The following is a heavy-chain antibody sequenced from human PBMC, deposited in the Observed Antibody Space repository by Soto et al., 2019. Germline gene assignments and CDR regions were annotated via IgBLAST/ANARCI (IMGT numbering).Heavy chain of an antibody. D-gene: IGHD3-16*01. CDR1: SGSIFTTNW. Sequence: QVQLQESGPGLVKPSGTLSLTCAASSGSIFTTNWWSWVRQSPGRGLQWIGDIYHSGSPKYNPSRKRRASISIDKSKDRFFLNLTSVTAADTAVYYCARKPDVATAKVGGGYVFDVWGQWTMVTVSS. CDR2: IYHSGSP. V-gene: IGHV4-4*02. CDR3: ARKPDVATAKVGGGYVFDV. J-gene: IGHJ3*01.